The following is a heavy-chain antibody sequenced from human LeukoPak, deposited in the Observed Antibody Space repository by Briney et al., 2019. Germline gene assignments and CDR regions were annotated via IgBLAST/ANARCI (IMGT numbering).Heavy chain of an antibody. Sequence: GALRLSCAASGISLSDHYMNWIRQAPGKGLEWLSYISSSGRTIAYADSVKGRFTISRDNAKNSLWLQMNSLRADDTAVYHCARTKSEPTYGQHHGLDNWGQGTLVTVSS. CDR2: ISSSGRTI. V-gene: IGHV3-11*01. CDR3: ARTKSEPTYGQHHGLDN. J-gene: IGHJ4*02. CDR1: GISLSDHY. D-gene: IGHD2-8*01.